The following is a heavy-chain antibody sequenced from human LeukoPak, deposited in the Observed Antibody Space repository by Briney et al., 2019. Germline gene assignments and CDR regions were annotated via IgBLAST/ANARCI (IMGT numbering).Heavy chain of an antibody. Sequence: PSETLSLTCTVSGASISTYFWTWIRQPAGKGLEWIGRIYPNGATNYNPSLKSRVTMSVDTSKNQFSLKLISVTAADTAVYYCAREYGDQGTRNFDYWGQGGLVTVSS. D-gene: IGHD4-17*01. CDR1: GASISTYF. J-gene: IGHJ4*02. V-gene: IGHV4-4*07. CDR2: IYPNGAT. CDR3: AREYGDQGTRNFDY.